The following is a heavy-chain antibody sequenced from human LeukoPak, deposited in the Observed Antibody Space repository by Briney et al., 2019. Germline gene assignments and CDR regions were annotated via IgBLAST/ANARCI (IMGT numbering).Heavy chain of an antibody. CDR1: GFTFSSYA. D-gene: IGHD5-18*01. Sequence: GGSLRLSCAASGFTFSSYAMSWVRQAPGKGLEWVSAISGSGGSTYYADSVKGRFTISRDNSKNTLYLQMNSLRAEDTAVYYCAKGTGLLGIQLWLVRSVYFDYWGQGTLVTVSS. CDR3: AKGTGLLGIQLWLVRSVYFDY. J-gene: IGHJ4*02. V-gene: IGHV3-23*01. CDR2: ISGSGGST.